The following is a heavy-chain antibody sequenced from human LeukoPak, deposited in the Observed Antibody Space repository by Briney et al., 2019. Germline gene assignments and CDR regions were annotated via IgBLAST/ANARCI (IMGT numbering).Heavy chain of an antibody. CDR1: GYTLTELS. CDR3: ATDLYYDSSPQSGF. CDR2: FDPEDGET. J-gene: IGHJ4*02. D-gene: IGHD3-22*01. Sequence: ASVKVSCKVSGYTLTELSMHWVRQAPGKGLEWMGGFDPEDGETIYAQKFQGRVTMTEDTSTDTAYMELSSLRSEDTAVYYCATDLYYDSSPQSGFWGQGTLVTVSS. V-gene: IGHV1-24*01.